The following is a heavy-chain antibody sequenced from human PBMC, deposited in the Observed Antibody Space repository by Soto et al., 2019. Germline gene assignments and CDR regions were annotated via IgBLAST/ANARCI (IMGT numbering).Heavy chain of an antibody. Sequence: SETLSLTCTVSGGSISSYYWSWIRQPPGKGLEWIGYIYYSGSTNYNPSLKSRVTISVDTSKNQFSLKLSSVTAADTAVYYCARSGDYYDSSGYYYRLWDYWGQGTLVTVSS. J-gene: IGHJ4*02. D-gene: IGHD3-22*01. CDR3: ARSGDYYDSSGYYYRLWDY. V-gene: IGHV4-59*01. CDR1: GGSISSYY. CDR2: IYYSGST.